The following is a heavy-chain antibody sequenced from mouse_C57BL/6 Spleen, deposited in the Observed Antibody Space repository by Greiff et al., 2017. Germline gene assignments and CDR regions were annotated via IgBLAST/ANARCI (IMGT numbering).Heavy chain of an antibody. J-gene: IGHJ3*01. Sequence: EVQLQQSGPELVKPGASVKISCKASGYSFTDYNMNWVKQSNGKSLEWIGVINPNYGTTSYNQKFKGKATLTVDQSSSTAYMQLNSLTSEDSAVYYGARCNDYDEAASWFAYWGQGTLVTVSA. V-gene: IGHV1-39*01. CDR3: ARCNDYDEAASWFAY. D-gene: IGHD2-4*01. CDR2: INPNYGTT. CDR1: GYSFTDYN.